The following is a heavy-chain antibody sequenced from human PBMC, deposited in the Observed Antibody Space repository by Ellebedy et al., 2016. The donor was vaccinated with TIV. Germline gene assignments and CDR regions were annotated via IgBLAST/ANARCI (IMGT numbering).Heavy chain of an antibody. Sequence: GESLKISCEASGFTFSDYYMEWVRQAPGKGMEWVGRTRNKPNSYTTDYAASVKDRFNIPRGDSKNSLYLHMNSLKTEDTAVYYCARGGVNNGGAFDIWGQGTMVTVSS. V-gene: IGHV3-72*01. D-gene: IGHD3-10*01. J-gene: IGHJ3*02. CDR1: GFTFSDYY. CDR2: TRNKPNSYTT. CDR3: ARGGVNNGGAFDI.